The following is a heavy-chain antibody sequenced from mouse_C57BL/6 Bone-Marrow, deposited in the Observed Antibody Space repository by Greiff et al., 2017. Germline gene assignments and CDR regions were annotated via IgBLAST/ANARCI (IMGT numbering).Heavy chain of an antibody. V-gene: IGHV1-20*01. J-gene: IGHJ4*01. Sequence: EVMLVASGPELVKPGDSVKISCKASGYSFTGYFMNWVMQSHGKSLEWIGRINPYNGDTFYNQKFKGKATLTVDKSSSTAHMELRSLTSEDSAVYYCARTYYYAMDYWGQGTSVTVSS. CDR1: GYSFTGYF. CDR3: ARTYYYAMDY. CDR2: INPYNGDT.